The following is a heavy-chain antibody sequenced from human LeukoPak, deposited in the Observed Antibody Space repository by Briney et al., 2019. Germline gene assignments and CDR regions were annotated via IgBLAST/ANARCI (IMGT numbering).Heavy chain of an antibody. CDR3: ARVMTTATTWAFDV. D-gene: IGHD4-17*01. CDR1: GGSINSSPYY. V-gene: IGHV4-39*07. Sequence: SETLSLTCTVSGGSINSSPYYWAWIRQPPGKGLEWIGNIYYSGSAYYNPSLKSRVTISVDTSNNQFSLRLTSVAAADTAVYYCARVMTTATTWAFDVWGQGTMVTVFS. CDR2: IYYSGSA. J-gene: IGHJ3*01.